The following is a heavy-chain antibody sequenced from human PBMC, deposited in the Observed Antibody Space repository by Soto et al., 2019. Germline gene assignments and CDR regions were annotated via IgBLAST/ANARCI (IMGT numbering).Heavy chain of an antibody. D-gene: IGHD3-3*01. CDR2: ISSDGSRT. V-gene: IGHV3-30*04. Sequence: GGSLRLSCLASGVSFSTFAMHWGRQAPGGGAEWVASISSDGSRTYYNDSAKGRFTISRDNSKKTVYLQKKSLKSDDTAVYFCARDPGSDFWSGVFDPWGQGTMVTVSS. CDR3: ARDPGSDFWSGVFDP. CDR1: GVSFSTFA. J-gene: IGHJ5*02.